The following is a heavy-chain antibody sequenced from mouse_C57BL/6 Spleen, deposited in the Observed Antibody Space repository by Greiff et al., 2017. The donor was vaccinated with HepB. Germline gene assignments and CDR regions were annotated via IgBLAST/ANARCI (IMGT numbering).Heavy chain of an antibody. V-gene: IGHV10-1*01. Sequence: EVKLVESGGGLVQPKGSLKLSCAASGFSFNTYAMNWVRQAPGKGLEWVARIRSKSNNYATYYADSVKDRFTISRDDSESMLYLQMNNLKTEDTAMYYCVGGTTVVAPFDYWGQGTTLTVSS. J-gene: IGHJ2*01. CDR1: GFSFNTYA. CDR3: VGGTTVVAPFDY. CDR2: IRSKSNNYAT. D-gene: IGHD1-1*01.